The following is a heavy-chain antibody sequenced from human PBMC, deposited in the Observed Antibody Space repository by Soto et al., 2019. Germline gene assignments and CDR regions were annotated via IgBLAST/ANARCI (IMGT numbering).Heavy chain of an antibody. CDR1: GGSISSGCYY. CDR2: IYYSGST. V-gene: IGHV4-31*03. CDR3: ARSPEY. J-gene: IGHJ4*02. Sequence: QVQLQESGPGLVKPSQTLSLTCTVSGGSISSGCYYWSWLRQHPGKGLEWIVYIYYSGSTYYNPPLKSRVTISVDTSKHQFSLKLSSVTAADTAVYYCARSPEYWGQGTLVTVSS.